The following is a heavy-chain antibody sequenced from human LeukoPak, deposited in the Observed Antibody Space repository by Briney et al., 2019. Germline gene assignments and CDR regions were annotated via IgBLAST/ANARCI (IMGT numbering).Heavy chain of an antibody. D-gene: IGHD1-26*01. CDR3: ARDRGEWELLWLY. V-gene: IGHV3-7*01. CDR1: GFTFSSYW. CDR2: IKQDGSEK. J-gene: IGHJ4*02. Sequence: EGSLRLSCAASGFTFSSYWMSWVRQAPGKGLEWVANIKQDGSEKYYVDSVKGRFTISRDNAKNSLYLQMNSLRAEDTAVYYCARDRGEWELLWLYWGQGTLVTVSS.